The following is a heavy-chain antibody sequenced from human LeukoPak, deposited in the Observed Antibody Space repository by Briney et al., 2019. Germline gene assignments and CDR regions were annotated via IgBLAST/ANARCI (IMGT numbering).Heavy chain of an antibody. CDR3: ARDRDDSSGYYRETLFDY. J-gene: IGHJ4*02. CDR1: GYTFTGYY. CDR2: LNPNSGGT. Sequence: ASVKVSCKASGYTFTGYYMHWVRQAPGQGLEWMGWLNPNSGGTNYAQKFQGRVTMTRDTSISTAYMELSRLRSDDTAVYYCARDRDDSSGYYRETLFDYWGQGTLVTVSS. D-gene: IGHD3-22*01. V-gene: IGHV1-2*02.